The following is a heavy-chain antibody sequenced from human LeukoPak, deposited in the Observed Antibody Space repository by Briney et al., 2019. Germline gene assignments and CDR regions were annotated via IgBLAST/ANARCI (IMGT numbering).Heavy chain of an antibody. CDR1: GFTFSSYA. CDR3: AKEPGHSGYDEDAFDI. CDR2: ISGSGGST. D-gene: IGHD5-12*01. J-gene: IGHJ3*02. V-gene: IGHV3-23*01. Sequence: AGGSLRLSCAASGFTFSSYAMSWVRQAPGKGLEWVSAISGSGGSTYYADSVKGRFTISRDNSKNTLYLQMNSLRAEDTAVYYCAKEPGHSGYDEDAFDIWGQGTMVTVSS.